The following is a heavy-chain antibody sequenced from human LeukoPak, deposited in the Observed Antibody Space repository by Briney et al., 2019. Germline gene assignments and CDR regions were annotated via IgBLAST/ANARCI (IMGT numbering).Heavy chain of an antibody. CDR3: ADRFNYMDV. J-gene: IGHJ6*03. CDR1: GGSFSGYY. V-gene: IGHV4-34*01. Sequence: SETLSLTCAVYGGSFSGYYWSWIRQPPGKGLEWIGEVNHRGSTNYNPSLKSPVTISVDTSKNQFSLKLSSVTAADTAVYYCADRFNYMDVWGKGTTVTVSS. CDR2: VNHRGST. D-gene: IGHD3-3*01.